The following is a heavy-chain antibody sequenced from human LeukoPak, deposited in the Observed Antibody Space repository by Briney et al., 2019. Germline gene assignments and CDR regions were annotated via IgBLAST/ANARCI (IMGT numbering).Heavy chain of an antibody. Sequence: GGSLRVSCAASGFTFSIYAMSSVRQAPGKGLEWVSAISGSGGSTYYTDSVKGRFTISRDNSKNTLYLQMNSLRAEDTAVYYSAKDMVQGVITHDYWGQGTLVTVSS. J-gene: IGHJ4*02. CDR1: GFTFSIYA. D-gene: IGHD3-10*01. V-gene: IGHV3-23*01. CDR2: ISGSGGST. CDR3: AKDMVQGVITHDY.